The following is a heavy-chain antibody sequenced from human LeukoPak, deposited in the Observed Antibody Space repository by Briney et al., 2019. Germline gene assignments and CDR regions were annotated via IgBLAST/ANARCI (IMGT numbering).Heavy chain of an antibody. CDR3: ARGSEWSSGVSDY. CDR1: GFSFSSYW. D-gene: IGHD3-3*01. V-gene: IGHV3-74*01. J-gene: IGHJ4*02. CDR2: INGDGTST. Sequence: PGGSLRLSCAASGFSFSSYWMHWVRQTPGKGPVWVARINGDGTSTTSADPVKGRFTISRDNARNTLYLQMNSLRVEDTAVYYCARGSEWSSGVSDYWGQGTLVTVSS.